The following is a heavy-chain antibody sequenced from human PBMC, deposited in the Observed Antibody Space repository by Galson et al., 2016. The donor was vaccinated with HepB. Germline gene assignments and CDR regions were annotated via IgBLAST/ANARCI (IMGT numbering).Heavy chain of an antibody. CDR1: GYTFTSYG. J-gene: IGHJ4*02. V-gene: IGHV1-18*01. CDR2: INTYKGNT. Sequence: SVKVSCKASGYTFTSYGISWVRQAPGQGLEWMGWINTYKGNTNYAQNFQGRVSMTTDTSTSTAYMDLRSLRSDDTAVYYCAREMKTYCDFWGGQYTPFDCWGQGTLVTVSS. CDR3: AREMKTYCDFWGGQYTPFDC. D-gene: IGHD3-3*01.